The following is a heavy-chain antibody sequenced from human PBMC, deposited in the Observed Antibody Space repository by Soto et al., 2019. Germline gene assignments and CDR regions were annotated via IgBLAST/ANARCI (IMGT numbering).Heavy chain of an antibody. D-gene: IGHD6-19*01. CDR3: AKGVGIAVAGPMDY. Sequence: SCATAGLTFSSYSMSLVRPPPGKGLEWVSTISGSGGSTYYAASVQGRFTISRDNSKITLSLQMNSLRAEATAVYYCAKGVGIAVAGPMDYWGQG. CDR2: ISGSGGST. V-gene: IGHV3-23*01. J-gene: IGHJ4*02. CDR1: GLTFSSYS.